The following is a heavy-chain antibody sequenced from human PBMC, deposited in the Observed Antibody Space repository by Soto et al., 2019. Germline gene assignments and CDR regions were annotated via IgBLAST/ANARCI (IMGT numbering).Heavy chain of an antibody. V-gene: IGHV3-15*07. CDR2: IKNRADGETS. CDR3: TTLGPS. J-gene: IGHJ4*02. Sequence: GGSLRLSCAASGFAFSDAWMNWVRQAPGGGLEWVGHIKNRADGETSDFAASVKGRFTISRDDSKNMLYLHMNSVRVEDSGTYYCTTLGPSWGQGTLVTVSS. CDR1: GFAFSDAW.